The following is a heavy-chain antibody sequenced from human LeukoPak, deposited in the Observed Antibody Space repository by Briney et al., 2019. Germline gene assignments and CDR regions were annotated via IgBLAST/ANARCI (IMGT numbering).Heavy chain of an antibody. J-gene: IGHJ4*02. Sequence: GGSLRLSCAASGFTFSSYAMHWVRQAPGKGLEWVAVISYDGSNKYYADSVKGRFTISRDNSKNTLYLQMNSLRAEDTAVYYCAREAPTSSSWYFDYWGQGALVTVSS. CDR2: ISYDGSNK. D-gene: IGHD6-13*01. V-gene: IGHV3-30-3*01. CDR1: GFTFSSYA. CDR3: AREAPTSSSWYFDY.